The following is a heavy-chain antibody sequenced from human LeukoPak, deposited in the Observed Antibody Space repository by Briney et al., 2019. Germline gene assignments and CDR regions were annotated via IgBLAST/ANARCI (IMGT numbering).Heavy chain of an antibody. V-gene: IGHV3-30*04. J-gene: IGHJ4*02. CDR1: GFTFSSYA. Sequence: GGSLRLSCAASGFTFSSYAMHWVRQAPGKGLEWVAVISYDGSNKYYADSVKGRFTISRDNSKNTLYLQMNSLRAEDTAVYYCAKDHCSSTSCYYFDYWGQGTLVTVSS. CDR3: AKDHCSSTSCYYFDY. D-gene: IGHD2-2*01. CDR2: ISYDGSNK.